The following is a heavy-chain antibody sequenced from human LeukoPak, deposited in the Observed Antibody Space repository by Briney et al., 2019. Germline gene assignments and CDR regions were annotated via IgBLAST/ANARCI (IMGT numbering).Heavy chain of an antibody. D-gene: IGHD3-10*01. CDR1: GFTFSSYA. V-gene: IGHV3-23*01. CDR3: AKGPAMVRGTFDP. Sequence: QPGGSLRLSCATSGFTFSSYAMSWVRQAPGKGLEWVSSISGSGGNTYYADSVKGRFTISRDYSKNTPYLQMNSLRTEETAVYYCAKGPAMVRGTFDPWGQGTLVTVSS. CDR2: ISGSGGNT. J-gene: IGHJ5*02.